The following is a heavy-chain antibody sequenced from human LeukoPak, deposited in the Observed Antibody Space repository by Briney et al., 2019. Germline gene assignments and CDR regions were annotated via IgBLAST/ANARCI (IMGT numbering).Heavy chain of an antibody. CDR2: IYYSGST. CDR1: GGSISSYY. D-gene: IGHD3-22*01. CDR3: ARGNNYFYDSSGYLDY. V-gene: IGHV4-59*01. Sequence: SETLSLTCTFSGGSISSYYWSWIRQPPGKGLEWIGYIYYSGSTNYNPSLKSRVTISVDTSKNQFSLKLSSVTAADTAVYYCARGNNYFYDSSGYLDYWGQGTLLTVSS. J-gene: IGHJ4*02.